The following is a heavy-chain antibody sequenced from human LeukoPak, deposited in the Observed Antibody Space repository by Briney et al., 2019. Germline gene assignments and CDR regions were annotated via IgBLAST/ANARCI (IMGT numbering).Heavy chain of an antibody. CDR2: IIPIFDTA. Sequence: SVKVSCKASGGTFSSYAISWVRQAPGQGLEWMGGIIPIFDTANYAQKFQGRVTITTDESTSTAYMELSSLRSEDTAVYYCASDYYDSGGYNYWGRGTLVTVSS. CDR3: ASDYYDSGGYNY. CDR1: GGTFSSYA. J-gene: IGHJ4*02. D-gene: IGHD3-22*01. V-gene: IGHV1-69*05.